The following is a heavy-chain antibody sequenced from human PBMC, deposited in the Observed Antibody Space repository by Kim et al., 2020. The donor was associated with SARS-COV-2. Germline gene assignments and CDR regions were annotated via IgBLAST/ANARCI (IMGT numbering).Heavy chain of an antibody. CDR3: VDSWPGVAAYD. V-gene: IGHV4-39*01. D-gene: IGHD6-13*01. CDR1: GGSISTSSYY. CDR2: FYSGGST. Sequence: SETLSLTCSVSGGSISTSSYYWGWIRQPPGKDLEWIGNFYSGGSTYYNPSLKRRVTFSVDTSKNQFSLNLTSVTVADTAVYYCVDSWPGVAAYDGVQGTL. J-gene: IGHJ4*03.